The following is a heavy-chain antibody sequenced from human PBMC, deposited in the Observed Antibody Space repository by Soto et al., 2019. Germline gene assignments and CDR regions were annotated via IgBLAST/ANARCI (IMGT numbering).Heavy chain of an antibody. D-gene: IGHD3-22*01. CDR3: ARQTDSYYTFDAFDI. CDR2: IYYTGST. V-gene: IGHV4-39*01. Sequence: QLQLQESGPGLVKPSETLSLTCTVSGGSISSGSYYWDWIRQPPGKGLEWIGNIYYTGSTHYNPALESRVTISVDTSKSQFSLKLSAVSAADTAVYYCARQTDSYYTFDAFDIWGQGTMVTVSS. CDR1: GGSISSGSYY. J-gene: IGHJ3*02.